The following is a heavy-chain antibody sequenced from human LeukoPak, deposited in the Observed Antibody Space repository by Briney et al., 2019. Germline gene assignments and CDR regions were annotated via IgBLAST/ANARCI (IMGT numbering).Heavy chain of an antibody. CDR3: AGVVLRLTPGTFDY. CDR2: INHSGST. Sequence: SETLSLTCTVSGYSISSGYYWSWIRQPPGKGLEWIGEINHSGSTNYNPSLKSRVTISVDTSKNQFSLKLSSVTAADTAVYYCAGVVLRLTPGTFDYWGQGTLVTVSS. J-gene: IGHJ4*02. CDR1: GYSISSGYY. D-gene: IGHD3-3*01. V-gene: IGHV4-38-2*02.